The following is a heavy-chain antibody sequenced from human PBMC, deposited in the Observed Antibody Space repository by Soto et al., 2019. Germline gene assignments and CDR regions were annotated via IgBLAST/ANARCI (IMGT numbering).Heavy chain of an antibody. Sequence: ASVKVSCKASGYTFTDYYMHWVRQATGQGLEYMGWMNPNSGNTGYAQKFQGRVTMTRNTSISTAYMELSSLRSDDTAVYYCARVPPWQLAPPYYYYGMDVWGKGTRVTVSS. J-gene: IGHJ6*04. CDR3: ARVPPWQLAPPYYYYGMDV. V-gene: IGHV1-8*02. CDR1: GYTFTDYY. CDR2: MNPNSGNT. D-gene: IGHD6-6*01.